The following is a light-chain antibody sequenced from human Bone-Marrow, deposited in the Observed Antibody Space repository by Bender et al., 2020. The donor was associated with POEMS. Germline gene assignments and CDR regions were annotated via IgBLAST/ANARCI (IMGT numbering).Light chain of an antibody. V-gene: IGLV1-44*01. Sequence: QSVLSQPPSVSGTPGQRVTISCSGGPSNIGSNSVYWYQQFPGTAPKLVIHRNTQRPSGVSDRFSGSMSGTSASLAISGLHSEDEADYYCVAWDDTLNGWVFGGGTKLTVL. CDR2: RNT. J-gene: IGLJ2*01. CDR3: VAWDDTLNGWV. CDR1: PSNIGSNS.